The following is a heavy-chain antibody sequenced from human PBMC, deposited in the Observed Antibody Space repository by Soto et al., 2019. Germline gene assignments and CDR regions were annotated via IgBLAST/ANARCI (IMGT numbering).Heavy chain of an antibody. CDR1: GYTFTGYY. CDR2: INPNSGGT. Sequence: ASVKVSCKASGYTFTGYYMHWVRQAPGQGLEWMGWINPNSGGTNYAQKFQGWVTMTRDTSISTAYMELSRLRSDDTAVYYCARDQGYFLFGELIPHGMDVWGQGTTVTVSS. V-gene: IGHV1-2*04. CDR3: ARDQGYFLFGELIPHGMDV. D-gene: IGHD3-10*02. J-gene: IGHJ6*02.